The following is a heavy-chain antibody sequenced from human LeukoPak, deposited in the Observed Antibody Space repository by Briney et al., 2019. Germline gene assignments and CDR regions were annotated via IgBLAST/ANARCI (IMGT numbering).Heavy chain of an antibody. V-gene: IGHV1-8*03. CDR1: GYTITSYD. J-gene: IGHJ4*02. CDR2: MNPNSGNT. CDR3: ARRSGPTRYFDY. Sequence: GASVKVSCKASGYTITSYDINWVRQATGQGLEWMGWMNPNSGNTGYAQKFQGRVTITRNTSISTAYMELSSLRSEDTAVYYCARRSGPTRYFDYWGQGTLVTVSS. D-gene: IGHD1-26*01.